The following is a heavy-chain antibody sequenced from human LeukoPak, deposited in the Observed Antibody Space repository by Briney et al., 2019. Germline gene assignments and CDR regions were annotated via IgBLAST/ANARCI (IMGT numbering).Heavy chain of an antibody. CDR2: MSPHNDYT. CDR1: GYTFTTYD. J-gene: IGHJ4*02. D-gene: IGHD3-10*01. CDR3: AREAPFGRGGTFDY. Sequence: ASVKVSCKASGYTFTTYDINWVRQATGQGPEWMGWMSPHNDYTGYAQKFQGRVTFSRDTSISTAYMELSSLKSEGTAVYYCAREAPFGRGGTFDYWGQGSLVTVSS. V-gene: IGHV1-8*03.